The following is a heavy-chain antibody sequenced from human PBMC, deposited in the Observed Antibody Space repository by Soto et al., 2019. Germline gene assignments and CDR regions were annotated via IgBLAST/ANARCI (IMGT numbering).Heavy chain of an antibody. J-gene: IGHJ3*02. CDR2: ISWNSGSI. D-gene: IGHD3-10*01. CDR3: AKDRSRRGVSAFDI. CDR1: GFTFDDYA. Sequence: EVQLVESGGGLVQPGRSLRLSCAASGFTFDDYAMHWVRQAPGKGLEWVSGISWNSGSIGYADSVKGRFTISRDNAKNSLYLQMNSLRAEDTALYYCAKDRSRRGVSAFDIWGQGTMVTVSS. V-gene: IGHV3-9*01.